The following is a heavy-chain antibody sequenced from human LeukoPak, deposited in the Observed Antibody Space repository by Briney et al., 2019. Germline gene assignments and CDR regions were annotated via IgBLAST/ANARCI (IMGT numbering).Heavy chain of an antibody. CDR3: VRDGGVSGYDLLDY. D-gene: IGHD5-12*01. J-gene: IGHJ4*02. V-gene: IGHV3-7*01. CDR1: GFTFSSYS. CDR2: INQDGSEE. Sequence: KPGGSLRLSCAASGFTFSSYSMTWVRQAPGKGLEWVAHINQDGSEEHYMDSVKARFTISRDNAKNSLSLQMNSLRAEDTAVYYCVRDGGVSGYDLLDYWGQGTLVTVSS.